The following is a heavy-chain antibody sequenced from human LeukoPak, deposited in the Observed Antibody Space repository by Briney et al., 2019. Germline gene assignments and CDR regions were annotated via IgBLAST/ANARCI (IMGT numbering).Heavy chain of an antibody. CDR2: ISSSGSTI. V-gene: IGHV3-48*03. CDR3: ARPSRPYRSSEYFQH. CDR1: GFTFSSYE. D-gene: IGHD6-13*01. J-gene: IGHJ1*01. Sequence: QPGGPLRLSCAASGFTFSSYEMNWVRQVPGKGLKWISYISSSGSTIYFADSVKGRFTISRDNAKNSLYLQMNSLRAEDTAVYYCARPSRPYRSSEYFQHWGQGTLVIVSS.